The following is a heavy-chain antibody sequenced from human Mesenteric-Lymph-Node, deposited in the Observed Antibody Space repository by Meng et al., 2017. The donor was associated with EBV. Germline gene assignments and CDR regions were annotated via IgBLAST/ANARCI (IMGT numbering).Heavy chain of an antibody. J-gene: IGHJ4*02. CDR3: ARDPYGATDF. Sequence: QVQLQETGPGLVKPSETLSLTCTGSGGSASSVSYYWNWIRQPPGKGLEWIGYVYYSGSTKYNPSLKSRVTISVDTSKNQFSLKLTSVTAADTAVYYCARDPYGATDFWGQGTLVTVSS. CDR2: VYYSGST. V-gene: IGHV4-61*01. D-gene: IGHD4-17*01. CDR1: GGSASSVSYY.